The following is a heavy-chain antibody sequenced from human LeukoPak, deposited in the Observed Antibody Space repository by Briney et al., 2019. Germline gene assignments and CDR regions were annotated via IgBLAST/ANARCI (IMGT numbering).Heavy chain of an antibody. CDR3: ARRAPFYYNSWSPTHDYGMDV. V-gene: IGHV3-48*04. J-gene: IGHJ6*02. Sequence: GGSLRLSCEASGFTFKEYSISWVRQAPGRGLEWLVYVSGSSTAIYHADSVKGRFTISRDNGKNSVYLQMNSLRAEDTAVYYCARRAPFYYNSWSPTHDYGMDVWGQGTTVTVSS. D-gene: IGHD3-10*01. CDR2: VSGSSTAI. CDR1: GFTFKEYS.